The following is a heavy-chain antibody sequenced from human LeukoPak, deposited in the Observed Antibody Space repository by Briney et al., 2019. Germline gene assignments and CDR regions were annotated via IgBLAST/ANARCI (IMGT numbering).Heavy chain of an antibody. V-gene: IGHV1-69*06. J-gene: IGHJ6*03. CDR3: ASSGSALTVSYYYYYMDV. Sequence: SVKVSCKASGGTFSSYAISWVRQAPGQGLEWMGGIIPIFGTANYAQKFQGRVTITADKSTSTAYMELSSLRSEDTAVYYCASSGSALTVSYYYYYMDVWGTGTTVTVSS. CDR2: IIPIFGTA. D-gene: IGHD6-19*01. CDR1: GGTFSSYA.